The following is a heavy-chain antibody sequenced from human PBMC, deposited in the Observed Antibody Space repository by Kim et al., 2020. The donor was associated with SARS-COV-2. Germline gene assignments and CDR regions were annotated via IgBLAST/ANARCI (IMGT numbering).Heavy chain of an antibody. J-gene: IGHJ4*02. CDR1: GFTFSSYG. CDR3: AKDWTAARPTFDY. D-gene: IGHD6-6*01. Sequence: GGSLRLSCAASGFTFSSYGMHWVRQAPGKGLEWVAVISYDGSNKYYADSVKGRFTISRDNSKNTLYLQMNSLRAEDTAVYYCAKDWTAARPTFDYWGQGTLVTVSS. V-gene: IGHV3-30*18. CDR2: ISYDGSNK.